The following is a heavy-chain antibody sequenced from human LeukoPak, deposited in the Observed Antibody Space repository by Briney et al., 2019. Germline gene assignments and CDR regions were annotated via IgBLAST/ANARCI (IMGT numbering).Heavy chain of an antibody. Sequence: GSLRLSCAASGFTFSSYAMSWVRQAPGKGLEWVSAISGSGGSTYYADSVKGRYTISRDNSKNTLYLQMNSLRAEDTAVYYCAKTGYCSGGSCYPAPPFDYWGQGTLVTVSS. CDR3: AKTGYCSGGSCYPAPPFDY. V-gene: IGHV3-23*01. D-gene: IGHD2-15*01. J-gene: IGHJ4*02. CDR1: GFTFSSYA. CDR2: ISGSGGST.